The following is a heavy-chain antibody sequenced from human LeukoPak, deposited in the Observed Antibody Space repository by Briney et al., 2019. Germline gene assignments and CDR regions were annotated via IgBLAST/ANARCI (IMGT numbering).Heavy chain of an antibody. J-gene: IGHJ4*02. CDR3: ARRAAGGGWS. D-gene: IGHD6-25*01. CDR1: GGSISSSSYY. CDR2: IYYSGST. Sequence: SETLSLTCTVSGGSISSSSYYWGWIRQPPGKGLEWIGSIYYSGSTYYNPSLKSRVTISVDTSKNQFSLKLSSVTAADTAVYYCARRAAGGGWSWGQGTLVTVSS. V-gene: IGHV4-39*07.